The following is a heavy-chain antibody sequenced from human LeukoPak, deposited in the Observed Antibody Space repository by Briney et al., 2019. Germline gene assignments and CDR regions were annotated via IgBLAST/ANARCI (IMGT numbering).Heavy chain of an antibody. CDR2: INPSGGST. CDR1: GYTFTSYY. J-gene: IGHJ4*02. D-gene: IGHD6-6*01. CDR3: ARGEQLAGFDY. V-gene: IGHV1-46*01. Sequence: ASVKVSCKASGYTFTSYYMHWVRQAPGQGLEWMGIINPSGGSTTYAHKFQGRVTMTRDTSTSTVYIELSSLRSEDTAVYYCARGEQLAGFDYWGQGTLVTVSS.